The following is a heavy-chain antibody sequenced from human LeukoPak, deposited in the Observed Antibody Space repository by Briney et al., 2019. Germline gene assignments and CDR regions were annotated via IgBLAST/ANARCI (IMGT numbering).Heavy chain of an antibody. Sequence: GGSLRLSCAASGFPLSSYAMSWVRQSPEKGLEWVSAIGASDGYTYHADSVKGRFTMSRDISRNTVYLQMNSLRVDDTAVYFCARAPVVSCRGAFCYPLDYWGHGILITVSS. CDR1: GFPLSSYA. V-gene: IGHV3-23*01. D-gene: IGHD2-15*01. J-gene: IGHJ4*01. CDR2: IGASDGYT. CDR3: ARAPVVSCRGAFCYPLDY.